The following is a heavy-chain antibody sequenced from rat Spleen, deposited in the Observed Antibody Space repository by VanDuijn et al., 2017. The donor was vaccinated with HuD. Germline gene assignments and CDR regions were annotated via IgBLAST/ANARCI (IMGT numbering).Heavy chain of an antibody. CDR1: GFTFSDYY. CDR3: TREETLYWYFDF. V-gene: IGHV5-20*01. J-gene: IGHJ2*01. Sequence: EVQLAESGGGLVQPGRSLKLSCAASGFTFSDYYMAWVRQAPTKGLEWVASISSDGGSTYYRDSVKGRFTISRDNAKSSLYLQMDSLRAEDTATYYCTREETLYWYFDFWGQGVMVTVSS. D-gene: IGHD4-2*01. CDR2: ISSDGGST.